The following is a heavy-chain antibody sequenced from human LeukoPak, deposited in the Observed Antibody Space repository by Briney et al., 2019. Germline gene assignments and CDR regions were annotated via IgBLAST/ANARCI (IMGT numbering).Heavy chain of an antibody. CDR3: AREYSGFDY. D-gene: IGHD5-12*01. Sequence: SETLSLTCTVSGGPISSYIDYSNYKWTWIRQPPGKGLEWIGYVYYSGSTNYNPSLKSRVTISVDTSKNQLSLKLTSVTAADTAVYYCAREYSGFDYWGQGTLVTVSS. V-gene: IGHV4-61*01. CDR2: VYYSGST. CDR1: GGPISSYIDYSNYK. J-gene: IGHJ4*02.